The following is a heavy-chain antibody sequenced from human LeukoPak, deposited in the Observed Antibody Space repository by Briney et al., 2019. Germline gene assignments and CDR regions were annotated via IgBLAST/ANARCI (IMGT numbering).Heavy chain of an antibody. Sequence: PSETLSLTCTVSGDLIRSGVYCWSWIRQRPGAGLQWIGYICSSGSTSYNPSLRSRVTMSIDTSNNQFSLKLNSVTAADTAVYYCARDGGGSLYGMDVWGQGTTVTVSS. CDR3: ARDGGGSLYGMDV. CDR1: GDLIRSGVYC. J-gene: IGHJ6*02. CDR2: ICSSGST. D-gene: IGHD2-15*01. V-gene: IGHV4-31*03.